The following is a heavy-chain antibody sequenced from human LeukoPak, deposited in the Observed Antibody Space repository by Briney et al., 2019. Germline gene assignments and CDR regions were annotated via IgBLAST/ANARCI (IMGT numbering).Heavy chain of an antibody. CDR3: ARGVDRSGWYAFDI. V-gene: IGHV4-4*07. CDR1: GGSISSYY. D-gene: IGHD6-19*01. Sequence: PSETLSLTCTVSGGSISSYYWSWIRQPAGKGLEWIGRIYTSGSTNYNPSLKSRVTVSVDTSKNQFSLKLRSVTAADTAVYYCARGVDRSGWYAFDIWGQGTMVTVSS. J-gene: IGHJ3*02. CDR2: IYTSGST.